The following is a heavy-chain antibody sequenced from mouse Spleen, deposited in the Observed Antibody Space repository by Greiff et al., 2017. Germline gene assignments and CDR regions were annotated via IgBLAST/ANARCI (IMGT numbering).Heavy chain of an antibody. CDR1: GYAFSSSW. D-gene: IGHD2-4*01. J-gene: IGHJ1*01. Sequence: VQLQQSGPELVKPGASVKISCKASGYAFSSSWMNWVKQRPGKGLGWIGRIYPGDGDTNYNGKFKGKATLTADKSSSTAYMQLSSLTSEDSAVYFCARLGYDYDWYFDVWGAGTTVTVSS. CDR2: IYPGDGDT. CDR3: ARLGYDYDWYFDV. V-gene: IGHV1-82*01.